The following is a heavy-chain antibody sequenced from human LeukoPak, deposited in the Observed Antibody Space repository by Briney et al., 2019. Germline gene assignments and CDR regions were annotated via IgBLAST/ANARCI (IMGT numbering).Heavy chain of an antibody. CDR1: GITFSTYA. D-gene: IGHD1-14*01. J-gene: IGHJ3*02. Sequence: GGSLRLSCVASGITFSTYAMHWVRQAPGKGLEWVAVIWYDGSDKYYADSVKGRFTISRDNSKNTLYLQMNSLRAEDTAVYYCARDRTYRDAFDIWGQGTMVTVSS. CDR2: IWYDGSDK. V-gene: IGHV3-33*01. CDR3: ARDRTYRDAFDI.